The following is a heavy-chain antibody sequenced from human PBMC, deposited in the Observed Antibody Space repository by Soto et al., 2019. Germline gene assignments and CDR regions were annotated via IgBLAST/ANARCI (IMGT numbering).Heavy chain of an antibody. Sequence: QVQLQESGPGLVKPSQTLSLTCTVSGGSISSGGYYWSWIRQHPGKGLEWIGYIYYSGSTYYNPSLKSPVTISVDTSKNQFSLKLSSVSAADTAVYYCARFDLAAGTGLVYWGQGTLVTVSS. CDR1: GGSISSGGYY. V-gene: IGHV4-31*01. CDR2: IYYSGST. D-gene: IGHD6-13*01. J-gene: IGHJ4*02. CDR3: ARFDLAAGTGLVY.